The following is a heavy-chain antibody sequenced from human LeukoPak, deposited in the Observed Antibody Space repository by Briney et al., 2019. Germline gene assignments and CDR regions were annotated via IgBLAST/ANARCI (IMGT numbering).Heavy chain of an antibody. V-gene: IGHV5-51*01. CDR3: ARFYYDSSTYSSADY. Sequence: GESLKISCKSSGYSFTTYWIGWVRQMPGKGLEWMGIIYPGDSDTRYSPSFQGQVTISADKSISAAYLQWSSLKASDTAMYYCARFYYDSSTYSSADYWGQGTLVTVSS. CDR2: IYPGDSDT. J-gene: IGHJ4*02. D-gene: IGHD3-22*01. CDR1: GYSFTTYW.